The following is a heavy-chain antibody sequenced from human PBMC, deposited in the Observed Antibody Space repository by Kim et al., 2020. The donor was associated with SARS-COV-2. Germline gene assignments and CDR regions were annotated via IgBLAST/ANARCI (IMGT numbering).Heavy chain of an antibody. CDR3: AKAVFSGYYYYGMDV. Sequence: QKFQGRVTMTKDTSTDTAYMERSSLRSEDTAVYYCAKAVFSGYYYYGMDVWGQGTTVTVSS. V-gene: IGHV1-24*01. J-gene: IGHJ6*02. D-gene: IGHD3-10*02.